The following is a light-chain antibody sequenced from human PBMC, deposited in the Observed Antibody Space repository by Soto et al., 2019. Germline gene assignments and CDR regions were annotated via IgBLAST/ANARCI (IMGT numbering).Light chain of an antibody. V-gene: IGKV1-5*03. CDR2: EAS. J-gene: IGKJ1*01. CDR1: KSISGS. Sequence: DIQMTQSPSTLSASVGDRVTLTCRASKSISGSLAWYQQKPGKAPKLLICEASNLKSGVPSRFSGSGSGTEYTLTISSLQPDDSASYYCQQYNGYWTFGQGTRVEIK. CDR3: QQYNGYWT.